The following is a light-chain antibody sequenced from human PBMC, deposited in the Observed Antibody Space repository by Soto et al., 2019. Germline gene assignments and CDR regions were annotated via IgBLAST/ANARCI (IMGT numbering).Light chain of an antibody. J-gene: IGKJ5*01. CDR3: QQYGNSPIT. CDR2: GTS. CDR1: ERIYSAY. V-gene: IGKV3-20*01. Sequence: EFVLTQSPGTLSLSPGERATLSCRASERIYSAYLGWYQQKPGQAPRLLIYGTSSRATGIPDRFSGSGSGTDFTLTISRLEPEDVAVYYCQQYGNSPITLGQGTRLEIK.